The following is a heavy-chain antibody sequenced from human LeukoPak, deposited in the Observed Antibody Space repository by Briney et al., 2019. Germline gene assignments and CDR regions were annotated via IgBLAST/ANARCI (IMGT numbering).Heavy chain of an antibody. D-gene: IGHD6-6*01. CDR3: AHNRIAARPDYFDY. V-gene: IGHV2-5*02. CDR2: IYWDDDK. CDR1: GFSLSTSGVG. J-gene: IGHJ4*02. Sequence: SGPTLVNATQTLTLTCTFSGFSLSTSGVGVGWIRQPSGKALEWLAIIYWDDDKRYSPSLKSRLTITKDTSKNQVVLTMTNMDPVDTATYYCAHNRIAARPDYFDYWGQGTLVTVSS.